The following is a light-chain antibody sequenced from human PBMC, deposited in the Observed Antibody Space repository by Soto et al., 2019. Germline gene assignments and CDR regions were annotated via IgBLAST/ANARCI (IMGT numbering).Light chain of an antibody. J-gene: IGKJ5*01. CDR3: QQLHSYPFT. CDR2: GAS. V-gene: IGKV1-9*01. Sequence: IQLTQSPPSLSASVGDRVTIACRASQGISRSLAWYQQQQGKAPDXLIYGASTLHSGVPSRFSGSGSGTDLTITISSLKPEDCETDEGQQLHSYPFTFGQGTRLEIK. CDR1: QGISRS.